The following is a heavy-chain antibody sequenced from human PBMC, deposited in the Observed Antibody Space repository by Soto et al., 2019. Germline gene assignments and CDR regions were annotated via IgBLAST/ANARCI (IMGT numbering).Heavy chain of an antibody. J-gene: IGHJ4*02. Sequence: GGSLRLSCAASGFTFRNSWMSWVRQAPGKGLEWVATIKPDGSDKYYVDSVTGRFSISRDNAKNSLFLQMSSLRVEDTAVYYCGSGWYRDYWGQGTLVTVSS. V-gene: IGHV3-7*01. CDR2: IKPDGSDK. CDR3: GSGWYRDY. CDR1: GFTFRNSW. D-gene: IGHD6-19*01.